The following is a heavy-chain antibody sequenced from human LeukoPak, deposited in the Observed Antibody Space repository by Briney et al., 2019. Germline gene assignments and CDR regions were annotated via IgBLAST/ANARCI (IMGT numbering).Heavy chain of an antibody. V-gene: IGHV1-2*02. J-gene: IGHJ4*02. CDR2: INLNTGVT. CDR3: ARDLLVGPTNAY. CDR1: GYTFTGYY. Sequence: GASVKVSCKASGYTFTGYYIHWVRQAPGQGLEWMGWINLNTGVTHSAQKIQDRVTMTRDTSISTAYMELSRLRSDDTAVYYCARDLLVGPTNAYWGQGTLVTVSS. D-gene: IGHD1-26*01.